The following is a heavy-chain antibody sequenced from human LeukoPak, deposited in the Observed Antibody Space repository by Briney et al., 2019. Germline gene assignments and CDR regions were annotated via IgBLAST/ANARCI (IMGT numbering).Heavy chain of an antibody. Sequence: PAETLSLTCTVSGGSISSRSYYWGWIRQPPGKGLEWIGSIYYSESTYSNPSLKSRVTISVDTSKNQFSLKLSSVTAADTAVYYCGRRARGPSVFDYWGQGTLVTVSS. CDR2: IYYSEST. V-gene: IGHV4-39*07. J-gene: IGHJ4*02. CDR3: GRRARGPSVFDY. CDR1: GGSISSRSYY.